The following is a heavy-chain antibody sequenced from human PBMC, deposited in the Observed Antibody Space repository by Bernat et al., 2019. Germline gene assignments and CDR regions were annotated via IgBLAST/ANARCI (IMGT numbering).Heavy chain of an antibody. CDR3: ARGPGGDFVWGSYRGEVRRDYYGMDV. V-gene: IGHV3-74*01. CDR2: INSDGSST. CDR1: GFTFSSYW. J-gene: IGHJ6*02. Sequence: EVQLVESGGGLVQPGGSLRLSCAASGFTFSSYWMHWVRQAPGKGLVRVSRINSDGSSTSYADSVKGRFTISRDNAENTLYLQMNSLGAEDTAVCYCARGPGGDFVWGSYRGEVRRDYYGMDVWGQGTTVTVSS. D-gene: IGHD3-16*02.